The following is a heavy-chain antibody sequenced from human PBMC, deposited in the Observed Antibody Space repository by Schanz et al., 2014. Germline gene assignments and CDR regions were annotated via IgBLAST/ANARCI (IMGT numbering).Heavy chain of an antibody. CDR1: GFIFSAYT. CDR2: IWFDGTNK. J-gene: IGHJ6*03. Sequence: VQLLESGGGLVQPGESLRLSCAASGFIFSAYTMNWVRQAPGKGLEWVAVIWFDGTNKYNADSVKGRFTISRDTSKNTLYLLLNSLRAEDTAVYYCARPSDSSWYMDVWGKGTTVTVSS. V-gene: IGHV3-33*08. CDR3: ARPSDSSWYMDV. D-gene: IGHD2-21*02.